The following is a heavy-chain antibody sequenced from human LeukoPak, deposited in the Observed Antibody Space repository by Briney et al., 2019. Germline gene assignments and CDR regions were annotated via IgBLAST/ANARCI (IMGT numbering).Heavy chain of an antibody. D-gene: IGHD6-13*01. CDR1: GFTFSDHY. V-gene: IGHV3-72*01. J-gene: IGHJ4*02. Sequence: GGSLRLSCAASGFTFSDHYMDWVRQAPGKGLEWVGRTRNKANSYTTEYAASVKGRFTISRDDSKNSLYLQMNSLKTEDTAVYYSARDSGLCSSWYWFDYWGQGTLVTVSS. CDR3: ARDSGLCSSWYWFDY. CDR2: TRNKANSYTT.